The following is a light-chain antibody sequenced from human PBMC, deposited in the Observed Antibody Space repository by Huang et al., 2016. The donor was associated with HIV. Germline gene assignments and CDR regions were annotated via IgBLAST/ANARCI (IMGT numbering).Light chain of an antibody. CDR3: QQYYNYPF. V-gene: IGKV1-8*01. J-gene: IGKJ5*01. Sequence: IRMTQAPSSLSASTGDRVTITCRASQNIANYLAWYQQKPGKAPKLLIHGATTLHSGVPRRFSGSGSGTDFTLNISCLQSEDFATYYCQQYYNYPFFGPGTRLEIK. CDR1: QNIANY. CDR2: GAT.